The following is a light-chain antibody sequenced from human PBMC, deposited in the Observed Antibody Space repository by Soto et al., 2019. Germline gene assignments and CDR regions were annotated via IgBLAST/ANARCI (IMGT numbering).Light chain of an antibody. CDR3: VSFTTTSTHV. J-gene: IGLJ1*01. CDR1: SSDIGAYDY. V-gene: IGLV2-14*01. CDR2: EVN. Sequence: QSALTQPASLSGSPGQSITISCTGTSSDIGAYDYVSWFQQHPGKAPKLMISEVNNRPSGVSNRFSGSKSGNTACLTISGLQVEDEAEYFGVSFTTTSTHVFGTGTKGTVL.